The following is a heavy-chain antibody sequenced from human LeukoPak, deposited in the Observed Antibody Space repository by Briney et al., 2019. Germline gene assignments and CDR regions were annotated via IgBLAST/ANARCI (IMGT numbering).Heavy chain of an antibody. V-gene: IGHV3-48*03. Sequence: VGPLRLSCAASGFSFSSYEMSWVRQAPGKGLEWVSYISSSGSTIYYADSVKGRFTISRDNAKNSLYLQMNSLRAEDTAVYYCAREGYYDSSGYEAWGQGTLVTVSS. CDR2: ISSSGSTI. CDR3: AREGYYDSSGYEA. CDR1: GFSFSSYE. D-gene: IGHD3-22*01. J-gene: IGHJ5*02.